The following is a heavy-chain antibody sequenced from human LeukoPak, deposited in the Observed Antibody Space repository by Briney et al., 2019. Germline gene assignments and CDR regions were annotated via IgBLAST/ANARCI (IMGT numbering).Heavy chain of an antibody. CDR3: AANYDILTGYYRAGGAFDI. Sequence: SETLSLTCTVSGGSISSYYWSWIRLPPGKGLEWIGYIYYSGSTNYNPSLKSRVTISVDTSKNQFSLKLSSVTAADTAVYYCAANYDILTGYYRAGGAFDIWGQGTMVTVPS. J-gene: IGHJ3*02. CDR2: IYYSGST. CDR1: GGSISSYY. D-gene: IGHD3-9*01. V-gene: IGHV4-59*01.